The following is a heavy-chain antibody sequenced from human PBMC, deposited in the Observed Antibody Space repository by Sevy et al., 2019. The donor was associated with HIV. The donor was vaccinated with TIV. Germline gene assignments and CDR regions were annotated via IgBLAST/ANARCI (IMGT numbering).Heavy chain of an antibody. Sequence: ASVKVSCKVSGKTLTDISIHWVRQAPGKGLEWMVSFDPEDGETTYAQNFQDRVIVTEDTSTEPAFMELSGLRFEDTAVYYCASTRDYFDNSASYFDYWGQGTLVTVSS. CDR3: ASTRDYFDNSASYFDY. CDR1: GKTLTDIS. V-gene: IGHV1-24*01. CDR2: FDPEDGET. D-gene: IGHD3-22*01. J-gene: IGHJ4*02.